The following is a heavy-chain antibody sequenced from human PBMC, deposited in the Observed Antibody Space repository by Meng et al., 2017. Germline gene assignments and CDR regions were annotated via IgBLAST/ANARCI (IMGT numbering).Heavy chain of an antibody. CDR1: GFPLSSHG. Sequence: QWRLVGSGGGLAPPGRSLRLSWAESGFPLSSHGMDWVRQAPGKGLEWVAVIWYDGSNKYYADSVKGRFTISRDNSKNTLYLQMNSLRAEDTAVYYCARVVYSSGWSFDYWGQGTLVTVSS. V-gene: IGHV3-33*01. J-gene: IGHJ4*02. CDR2: IWYDGSNK. D-gene: IGHD6-19*01. CDR3: ARVVYSSGWSFDY.